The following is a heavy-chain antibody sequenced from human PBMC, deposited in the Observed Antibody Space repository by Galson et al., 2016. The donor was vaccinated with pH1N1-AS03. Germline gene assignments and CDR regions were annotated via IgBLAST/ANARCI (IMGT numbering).Heavy chain of an antibody. V-gene: IGHV5-10-1*01. CDR3: ASYGSGSSPFDY. CDR1: GDSFTGYW. J-gene: IGHJ4*02. CDR2: IDLSDSYT. Sequence: QSGAEVKKPGESLKISCKASGDSFTGYWINWVRQMPGKGLEWMGRIDLSDSYTNYSPSFQGHVTISADKSIAPAYLQWNSLKASDTAVYYCASYGSGSSPFDYWGQGTLVTVSS. D-gene: IGHD3-10*01.